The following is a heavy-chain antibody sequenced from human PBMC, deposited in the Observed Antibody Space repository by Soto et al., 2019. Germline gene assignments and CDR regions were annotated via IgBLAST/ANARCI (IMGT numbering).Heavy chain of an antibody. CDR2: IFYGGST. J-gene: IGHJ3*02. CDR1: GGSISSGGYY. Sequence: SETLSLTCTVSGGSISSGGYYWSWIRQHPGKGLEWITYIFYGGSTFYNPSLKSRVSLSVDTSENQFSLKLSSVTAADTAVYYCARWQDSRSFDIWGQGTMVT. CDR3: ARWQDSRSFDI. V-gene: IGHV4-31*03.